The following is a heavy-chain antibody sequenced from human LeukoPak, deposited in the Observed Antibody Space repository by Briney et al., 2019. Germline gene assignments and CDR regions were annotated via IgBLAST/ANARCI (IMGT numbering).Heavy chain of an antibody. Sequence: GGSLRLSCAASGFTFSSYSMNWVRQAPGKGLEWVANIKQDGSEKYYVDSVKGRFTISRGNAKNSLYLQMNSLRAEDTAVYYCARDQGRIAAAGTFWWFDPWGQGTLVTVSS. CDR2: IKQDGSEK. J-gene: IGHJ5*02. CDR1: GFTFSSYS. CDR3: ARDQGRIAAAGTFWWFDP. V-gene: IGHV3-7*01. D-gene: IGHD6-13*01.